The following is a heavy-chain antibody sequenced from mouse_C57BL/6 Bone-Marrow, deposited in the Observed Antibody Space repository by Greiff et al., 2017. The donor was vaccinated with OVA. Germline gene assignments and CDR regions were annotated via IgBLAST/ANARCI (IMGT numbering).Heavy chain of an antibody. D-gene: IGHD1-1*01. V-gene: IGHV7-3*01. CDR3: ARYKGRVAVDYFDY. CDR1: GFTFTNYY. Sequence: EVKGVESGGGLVQPGDSLSLSCAASGFTFTNYYMSWVRQPPGKALEWLAFIRNKPNGSTTEYSASLKGRFTISRDNSQSILYLQMNALRAEDSATYYCARYKGRVAVDYFDYWGQGTALTVSS. J-gene: IGHJ2*01. CDR2: IRNKPNGSTT.